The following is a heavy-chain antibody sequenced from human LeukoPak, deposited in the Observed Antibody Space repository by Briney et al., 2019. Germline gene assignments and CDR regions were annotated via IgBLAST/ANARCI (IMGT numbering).Heavy chain of an antibody. J-gene: IGHJ4*02. D-gene: IGHD3-3*01. CDR2: ISASGTTL. CDR3: PRDQSYYGV. V-gene: IGHV3-11*01. Sequence: PGGSLRLSCAASGFTFSDYYMTWIRQAPGKGLEWVSGISASGTTLHYADSVRGRFTISRDNAKNSLYLYMSLPDDDTAVYYCPRDQSYYGVCGQRTLVTVHS. CDR1: GFTFSDYY.